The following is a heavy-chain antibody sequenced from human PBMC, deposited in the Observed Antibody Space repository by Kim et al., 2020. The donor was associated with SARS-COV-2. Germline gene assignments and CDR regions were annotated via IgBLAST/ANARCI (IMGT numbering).Heavy chain of an antibody. CDR2: INHSGST. CDR1: GGSFSGYY. V-gene: IGHV4-34*01. D-gene: IGHD5-18*01. CDR3: ARFGGYSYGPYYYAMDV. J-gene: IGHJ6*02. Sequence: SETLSLTCAVYGGSFSGYYCSWIRQPPGKGLEWIGEINHSGSTNYNPSLKSRVTISVDTSKNQFSLKLSSVTAADTAVYYCARFGGYSYGPYYYAMDVWGQGTTVTVPS.